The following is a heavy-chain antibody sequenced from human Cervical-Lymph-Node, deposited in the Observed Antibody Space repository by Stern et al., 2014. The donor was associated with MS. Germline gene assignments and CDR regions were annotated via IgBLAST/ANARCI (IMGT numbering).Heavy chain of an antibody. Sequence: VQLVESGGGLVQPGRSLRLSCAASGFTFDAYAMHWVRQAPGKGLEWVSGISWNSGSIGYADSVKGRFTISRDNAKNSLYLQMNSLRAEDTALYYCAKDTYYYGSGSETAIDYWGQGTLVTVSS. CDR3: AKDTYYYGSGSETAIDY. D-gene: IGHD3-10*01. V-gene: IGHV3-9*01. J-gene: IGHJ4*02. CDR2: ISWNSGSI. CDR1: GFTFDAYA.